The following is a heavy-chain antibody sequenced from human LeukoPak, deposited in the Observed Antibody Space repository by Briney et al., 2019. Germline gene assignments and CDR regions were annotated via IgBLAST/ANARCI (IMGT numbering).Heavy chain of an antibody. Sequence: GGSLRLSCAASGFTFSNAWMSWVRQGPGKGLEWVGRIKSKTDGGTTDYAAPVKGRFTISRDDSKNTLYLQMNCLKTEDTAVYYCTTQRSRITMVRGVIRSDHWGQGTLVTVSS. J-gene: IGHJ4*02. D-gene: IGHD3-10*01. V-gene: IGHV3-15*01. CDR3: TTQRSRITMVRGVIRSDH. CDR1: GFTFSNAW. CDR2: IKSKTDGGTT.